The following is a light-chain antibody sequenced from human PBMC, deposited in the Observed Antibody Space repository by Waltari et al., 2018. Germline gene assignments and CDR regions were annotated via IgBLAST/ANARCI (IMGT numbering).Light chain of an antibody. CDR1: QSISSY. CDR3: QQSYSTPRT. CDR2: AAS. V-gene: IGKV1-39*01. J-gene: IGKJ1*01. Sequence: DIQMTQSLSSLPASVGDRVTITCRAIQSISSYLNWYQQKPGKAPKLLIYAASSLQSGVPSRFSGSGSGTDFTLTISSLQPEDFATYYCQQSYSTPRTFGQGTKVEIK.